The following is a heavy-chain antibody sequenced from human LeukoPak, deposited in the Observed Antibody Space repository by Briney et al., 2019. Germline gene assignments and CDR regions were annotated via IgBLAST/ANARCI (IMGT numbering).Heavy chain of an antibody. J-gene: IGHJ5*02. CDR2: INPNSGGT. Sequence: GASVKVSCKASGYTFTGYYMHWVRQAPGQGLEWMGWINPNSGGTNYAQKFQGRVTMTRDTSISTAYMELSRLRSDDTAVYYCARSFAIAVAASNWFDPWGQGTLVTVSS. V-gene: IGHV1-2*02. D-gene: IGHD6-19*01. CDR3: ARSFAIAVAASNWFDP. CDR1: GYTFTGYY.